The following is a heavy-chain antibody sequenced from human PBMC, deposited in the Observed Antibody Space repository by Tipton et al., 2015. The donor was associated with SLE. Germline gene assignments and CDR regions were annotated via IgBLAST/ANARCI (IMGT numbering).Heavy chain of an antibody. D-gene: IGHD1-1*01. J-gene: IGHJ4*02. V-gene: IGHV4-61*02. CDR3: ARVLDVLDY. CDR1: GASVSSRSYY. CDR2: IYTGGFT. Sequence: TLSLTCTVSGASVSSRSYYWNWVRQPAGKGLEWIGRIYTGGFTYYNPSLESRVTISMDTSKNQFSLKLTPVTAADTAVYYCARVLDVLDYWGQGTLVTVSS.